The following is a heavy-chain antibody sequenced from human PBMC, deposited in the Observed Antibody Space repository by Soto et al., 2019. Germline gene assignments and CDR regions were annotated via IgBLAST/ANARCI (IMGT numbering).Heavy chain of an antibody. CDR2: ISYDGSNK. J-gene: IGHJ4*02. CDR1: GFTFSSYG. V-gene: IGHV3-30*18. CDR3: AKTPPPGYYDSSGFYDY. D-gene: IGHD3-22*01. Sequence: QVQLVESGGGVVQPGRSLRLSCAASGFTFSSYGMHWVRQAPGKGLEWVAVISYDGSNKYYADSVKGRFTISRDNSKNTLYLQMNSLRAEDTAVYYCAKTPPPGYYDSSGFYDYWGQGTLVTVSS.